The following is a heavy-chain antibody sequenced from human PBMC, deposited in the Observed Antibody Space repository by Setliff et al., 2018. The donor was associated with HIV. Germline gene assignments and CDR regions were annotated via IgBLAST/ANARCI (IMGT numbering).Heavy chain of an antibody. CDR1: GYTFTSYY. CDR3: ARVARRGYFDY. D-gene: IGHD6-6*01. J-gene: IGHJ4*02. V-gene: IGHV1-46*01. CDR2: INPSGGST. Sequence: ASVKVSCKASGYTFTSYYMHWVRQAPGQGLEWMRIINPSGGSTSYAQKFQGRVTMTRDTSTSTVYMELSSLRSEDTAVYYCARVARRGYFDYWGQGTLVTVSS.